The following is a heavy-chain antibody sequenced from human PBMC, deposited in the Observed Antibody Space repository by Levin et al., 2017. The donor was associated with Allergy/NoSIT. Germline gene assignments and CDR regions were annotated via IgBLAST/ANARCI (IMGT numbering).Heavy chain of an antibody. CDR3: ARDRRYSSSSKWYFDL. Sequence: PGGSLRLSCAASGFTFSSYWTHWVRQAPGKGLVWVSHITNDGSSSSYADSVKGRFTISRDNAKDTLYLQMNSLRAEDTAVYYCARDRRYSSSSKWYFDLWGRGTLVTVSS. J-gene: IGHJ2*01. CDR1: GFTFSSYW. D-gene: IGHD6-6*01. V-gene: IGHV3-74*01. CDR2: ITNDGSSS.